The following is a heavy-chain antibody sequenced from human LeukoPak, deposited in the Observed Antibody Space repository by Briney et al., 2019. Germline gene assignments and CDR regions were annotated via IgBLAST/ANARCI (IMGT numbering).Heavy chain of an antibody. CDR1: GGSFSGYY. J-gene: IGHJ4*02. V-gene: IGHV4-34*01. CDR2: INHSGST. Sequence: SETLSLTCAVYGGSFSGYYWSWIRQPPGKGLEWIGEINHSGSTNYNPSLKSRVTISVDTSKNQSSLKLSSVTAADTAVYYCASETPRGGFDYWGQGTLVTVSS. D-gene: IGHD3-16*01. CDR3: ASETPRGGFDY.